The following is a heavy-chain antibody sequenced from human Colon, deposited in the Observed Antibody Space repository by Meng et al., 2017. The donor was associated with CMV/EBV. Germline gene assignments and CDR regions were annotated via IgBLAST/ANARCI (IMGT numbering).Heavy chain of an antibody. J-gene: IGHJ4*02. CDR1: GYTFTSYD. D-gene: IGHD2-2*03. Sequence: ASVKVSCKASGYTFTSYDINWVRQATGQGLEWMGWMNPNSGNTGYAQKFQGRVTMTRNTSISTAYMELSSLRSEDTAVYYCATVEIVVVPAAIRLPDYWGQGTLVTVSS. V-gene: IGHV1-8*01. CDR3: ATVEIVVVPAAIRLPDY. CDR2: MNPNSGNT.